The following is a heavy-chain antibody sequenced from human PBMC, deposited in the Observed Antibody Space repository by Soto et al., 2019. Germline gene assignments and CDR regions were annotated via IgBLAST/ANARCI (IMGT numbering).Heavy chain of an antibody. D-gene: IGHD1-26*01. CDR3: ARAPWRELLSHYPDAFDI. V-gene: IGHV3-21*01. Sequence: VGSLRLSCAASGFTFSSYSMNWGRQAPGKGLEWVSSISSSSSYIYYADSVKGRFTISRDNAKNSLYLQMNSLRVEDTAVYYCARAPWRELLSHYPDAFDIWGQGKMVIVSS. CDR1: GFTFSSYS. CDR2: ISSSSSYI. J-gene: IGHJ3*02.